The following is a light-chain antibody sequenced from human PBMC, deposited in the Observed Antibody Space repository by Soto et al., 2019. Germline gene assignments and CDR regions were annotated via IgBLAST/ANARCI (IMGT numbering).Light chain of an antibody. CDR1: QIIRTY. V-gene: IGKV1-39*01. Sequence: DIQMTQSPSSLSASVGDRVTITCRSSQIIRTYLNWYQQKPGKAPKLLIYSASTLQSGVPSRFSGSGSGANFSLTISSLQPEDFATYCCQQGYSTLPYTFGQGTKVEI. CDR3: QQGYSTLPYT. CDR2: SAS. J-gene: IGKJ2*01.